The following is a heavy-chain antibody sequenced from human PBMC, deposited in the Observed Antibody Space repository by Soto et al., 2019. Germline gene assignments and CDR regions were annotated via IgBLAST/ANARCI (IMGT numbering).Heavy chain of an antibody. CDR1: GGSFSGYY. CDR3: ARLNGYCISTNCHGYYGMDV. J-gene: IGHJ6*02. CDR2: INHSGST. V-gene: IGHV4-34*01. Sequence: SETLSLTCAVYGGSFSGYYWTWIRQPPGTGLEWIGEINHSGSTNYNLSLKSRVTISVDTSKNQFSLKLTSVTAADTAVYYCARLNGYCISTNCHGYYGMDVWGQGTTVTVSS. D-gene: IGHD2-2*01.